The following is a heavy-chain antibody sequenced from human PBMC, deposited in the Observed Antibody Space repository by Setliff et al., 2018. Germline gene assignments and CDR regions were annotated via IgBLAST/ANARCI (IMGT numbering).Heavy chain of an antibody. J-gene: IGHJ6*03. V-gene: IGHV4-34*01. D-gene: IGHD2-8*02. Sequence: LSLTCSLHRVTFSGYYWAWIRQVPGKGLEWIGEITYDGETNYNPSLKSRVTISLDTSNLQFFLTLNSVTVADTAVYYCVREIRAWWNFSYMDVWGKGAPVTVSS. CDR1: RVTFSGYY. CDR3: VREIRAWWNFSYMDV. CDR2: ITYDGET.